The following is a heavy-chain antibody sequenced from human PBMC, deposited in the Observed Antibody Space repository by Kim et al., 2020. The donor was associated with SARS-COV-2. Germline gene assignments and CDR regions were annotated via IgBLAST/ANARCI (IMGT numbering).Heavy chain of an antibody. Sequence: SVKVSCKASGGTFSSYAISWVRQAPGQGLEWMGRIIPILGIANYAQKFQGRVTITADKSTSTAYMELSSLRSEDTAVYYCARLVRFSRYYYYYMDVWGKGTTVTVSS. CDR3: ARLVRFSRYYYYYMDV. V-gene: IGHV1-69*04. CDR2: IIPILGIA. D-gene: IGHD6-13*01. J-gene: IGHJ6*03. CDR1: GGTFSSYA.